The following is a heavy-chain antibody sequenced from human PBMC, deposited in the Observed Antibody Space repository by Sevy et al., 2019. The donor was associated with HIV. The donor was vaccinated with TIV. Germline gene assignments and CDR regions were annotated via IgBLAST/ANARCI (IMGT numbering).Heavy chain of an antibody. V-gene: IGHV3-23*01. CDR3: AKCVYAYEYFFDY. Sequence: GGSLRLSCAASGFTFPINAVGWVRQAPGKGLEWVSLISGSGSSTYYADSAKGRFTISRDNSKNTLYLQMHSLRAEDTAVYYCAKCVYAYEYFFDYWGQGTLVTVSS. J-gene: IGHJ4*02. D-gene: IGHD3-16*01. CDR1: GFTFPINA. CDR2: ISGSGSST.